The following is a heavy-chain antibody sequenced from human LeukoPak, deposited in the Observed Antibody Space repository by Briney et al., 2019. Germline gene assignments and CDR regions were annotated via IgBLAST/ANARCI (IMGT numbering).Heavy chain of an antibody. D-gene: IGHD3-10*01. CDR3: ARVHFGELLSPADY. J-gene: IGHJ4*02. Sequence: GRSLRLSCAASGFTFSSYAMHWVRQAPGKGLEWVAVISYDGSNKYYADSVKGRFTISRDNSKNTLYLQMNSLRAEDTAVYYCARVHFGELLSPADYWGQGTLVTVSS. CDR1: GFTFSSYA. V-gene: IGHV3-30-3*01. CDR2: ISYDGSNK.